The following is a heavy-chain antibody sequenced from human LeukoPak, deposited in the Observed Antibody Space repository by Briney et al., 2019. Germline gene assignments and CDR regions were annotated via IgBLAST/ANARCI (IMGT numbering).Heavy chain of an antibody. CDR2: VYTSGST. Sequence: SETLSLTCSVSGGSISSGTDYWSWIRQPAGKGLEWIGRVYTSGSTNYNPSLRSRVTISVDTSNNEFSLRLSSVTAADTAVYYCARDRLNYDSSGYYIAPDYWGQGTLVTVSS. CDR3: ARDRLNYDSSGYYIAPDY. J-gene: IGHJ4*02. CDR1: GGSISSGTDY. D-gene: IGHD3-22*01. V-gene: IGHV4-61*02.